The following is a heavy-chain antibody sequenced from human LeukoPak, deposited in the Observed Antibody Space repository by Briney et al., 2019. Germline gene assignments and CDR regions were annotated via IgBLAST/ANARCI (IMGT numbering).Heavy chain of an antibody. J-gene: IGHJ4*02. CDR3: ARESGLHDYGDYGYFDY. D-gene: IGHD4-17*01. Sequence: SETLSLTCAVYGGSFSGFYWSWIRQPPGKGLEWIGSIYYSGSTYYNPSLKSRVTISVDTSKNQFSLKLSSVTAADTAVYYCARESGLHDYGDYGYFDYWGQGTLVTVSS. CDR2: IYYSGST. V-gene: IGHV4-34*01. CDR1: GGSFSGFY.